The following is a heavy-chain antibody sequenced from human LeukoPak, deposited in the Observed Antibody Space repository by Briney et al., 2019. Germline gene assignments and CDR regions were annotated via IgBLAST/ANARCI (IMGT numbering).Heavy chain of an antibody. CDR3: ARTPGGCSGGSCYSGSFDY. J-gene: IGHJ4*02. Sequence: PGGSLRLSCAASGFTFSSYGMHWVRQAPGKGLEWVAVIWYDGSNKYYADSVKGRFTISRDNSKNTLYLQVNSLRAEDTAVYYCARTPGGCSGGSCYSGSFDYWGQGTLVTVSS. CDR2: IWYDGSNK. D-gene: IGHD2-15*01. V-gene: IGHV3-33*01. CDR1: GFTFSSYG.